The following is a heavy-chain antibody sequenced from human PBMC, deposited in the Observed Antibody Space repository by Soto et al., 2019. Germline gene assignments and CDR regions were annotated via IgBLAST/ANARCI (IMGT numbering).Heavy chain of an antibody. V-gene: IGHV5-51*01. J-gene: IGHJ3*02. CDR2: IYPGDSDT. D-gene: IGHD4-4*01. Sequence: PGEALKVSWKGSGDIFTSYWIGWVRQMPGKGLEWMGIIYPGDSDTRYSPSFQGQVTISADKSISTAYLQWSSLKASDTAMYYCARRITVTHDAFDIWGQGTMVTVSS. CDR1: GDIFTSYW. CDR3: ARRITVTHDAFDI.